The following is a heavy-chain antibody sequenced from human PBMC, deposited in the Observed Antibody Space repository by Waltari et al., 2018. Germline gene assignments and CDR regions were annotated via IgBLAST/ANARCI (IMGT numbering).Heavy chain of an antibody. CDR1: GGSISSSY. D-gene: IGHD6-19*01. CDR3: ARDLRYSSGWYERGAFDI. V-gene: IGHV4-4*07. CDR2: IYTSGST. Sequence: QVQLQESGPGLVKPSETLSLTCPVSGGSISSSYWSWIRQPAGKGLEWIGRIYTSGSTNYNPSLKSRVTMSVDTSKNQFSLKLSSVTAADTAVYYCARDLRYSSGWYERGAFDIWGQGTMVTVSS. J-gene: IGHJ3*02.